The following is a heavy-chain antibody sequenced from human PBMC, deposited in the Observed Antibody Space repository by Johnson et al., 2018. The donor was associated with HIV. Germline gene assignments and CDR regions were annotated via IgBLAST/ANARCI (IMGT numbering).Heavy chain of an antibody. Sequence: VQLVESGGGLVQPGRSLRLSCVASGFTFDDYAMHWVRQAPGKGLEWVSGISWNSGSIGYADSVKGRFTISRDKAKNSLYVQMNSLRVEDTALYYCAKGYGSGSYYNGNAFDIWGQGTLVTVSS. V-gene: IGHV3-9*01. CDR2: ISWNSGSI. CDR3: AKGYGSGSYYNGNAFDI. CDR1: GFTFDDYA. D-gene: IGHD3-10*01. J-gene: IGHJ3*02.